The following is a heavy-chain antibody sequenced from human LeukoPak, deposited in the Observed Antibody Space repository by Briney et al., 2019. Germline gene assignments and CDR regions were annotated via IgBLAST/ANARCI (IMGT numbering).Heavy chain of an antibody. CDR2: IYYSGSI. V-gene: IGHV4-59*01. D-gene: IGHD6-13*01. Sequence: PSETLSLTCTVSGGSISSYYWSWIRQPPGKGLEWIGYIYYSGSINYNPSLKSRVTISVDTSKNQFSLKLSSVTAADTAVYYCARDLRTAAAGKYYYYGMDVWGQGTTVTVSS. CDR3: ARDLRTAAAGKYYYYGMDV. CDR1: GGSISSYY. J-gene: IGHJ6*02.